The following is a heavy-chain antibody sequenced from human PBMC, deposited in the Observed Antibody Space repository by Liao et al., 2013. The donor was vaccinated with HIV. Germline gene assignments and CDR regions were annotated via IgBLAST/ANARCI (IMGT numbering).Heavy chain of an antibody. CDR3: AREMPYDSSGGGAFDI. J-gene: IGHJ3*02. V-gene: IGHV4-61*01. CDR2: IYYTGST. D-gene: IGHD3-22*01. CDR1: GGSISSGSSY. Sequence: QVQLQESGPGLVKPSQTLSLTCTVSGGSISSGSSYWNWIRQPPGKGLEWIGSIYYTGSTNYNPSLKSRVIISVDTSKNQFSLRLSSVTTADTAVYYCAREMPYDSSGGGAFDIWGQGTMVTVSS.